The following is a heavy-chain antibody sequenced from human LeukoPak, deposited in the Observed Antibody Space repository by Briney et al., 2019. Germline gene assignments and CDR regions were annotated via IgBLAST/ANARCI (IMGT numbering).Heavy chain of an antibody. CDR1: GFTFSSYG. J-gene: IGHJ5*02. Sequence: GGSLRLSCAASGFTFSSYGMSWVRQAPGKGLEWVSAISGSGGSTYYADSVKGRSTISRDNSKNTLYLQMNSLRAEDTAVYYCAKEVSPLLWFGELLPHPNWFDPWGQGTLVTVSS. V-gene: IGHV3-23*01. CDR3: AKEVSPLLWFGELLPHPNWFDP. D-gene: IGHD3-10*01. CDR2: ISGSGGST.